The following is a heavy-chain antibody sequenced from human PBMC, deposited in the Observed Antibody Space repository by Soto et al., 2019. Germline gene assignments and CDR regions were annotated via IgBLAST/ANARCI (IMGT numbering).Heavy chain of an antibody. V-gene: IGHV4-30-2*01. Sequence: QLQLHMSGSGLVKPSQTLSLTCTVSGASITYGAYSWSWIQQTPGKGLEWIGYINHLETTFYNPSFESRLTLSIDRAKNQFSLNLKSMSAADRAVYFCARGGGFDSFDYWGQGILGTVS. CDR2: INHLETT. J-gene: IGHJ4*02. CDR3: ARGGGFDSFDY. CDR1: GASITYGAYS. D-gene: IGHD3-9*01.